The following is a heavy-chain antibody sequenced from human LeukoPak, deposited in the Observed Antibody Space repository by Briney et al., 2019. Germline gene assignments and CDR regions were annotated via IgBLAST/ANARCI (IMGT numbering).Heavy chain of an antibody. CDR1: GYSISNGYY. Sequence: SETLSLTCTVSGYSISNGYYWVWIRQPPGKGLEWIGSIYLTGSTYYNPSLKSRVTISVDTSKNQFSLKLSSVTAADTAVYYCARDSYCSSTSCYNGDYFDYWGQGTLVTVSS. D-gene: IGHD2-2*02. CDR3: ARDSYCSSTSCYNGDYFDY. V-gene: IGHV4-38-2*02. J-gene: IGHJ4*02. CDR2: IYLTGST.